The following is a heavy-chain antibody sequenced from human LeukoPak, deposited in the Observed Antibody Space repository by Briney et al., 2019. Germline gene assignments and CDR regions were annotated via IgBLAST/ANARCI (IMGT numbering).Heavy chain of an antibody. CDR3: ARVGEQQLDEAFFDY. CDR2: IYYSGST. J-gene: IGHJ4*02. Sequence: SETLSLTCTVSGGSISSYYWSWIRQPPGKGLEWIGYIYYSGSTNYNPSLKSRVTISVDTSKNQFSLKLSSVTAADTAVYYCARVGEQQLDEAFFDYWGQGTLVTVSS. V-gene: IGHV4-59*01. CDR1: GGSISSYY. D-gene: IGHD6-13*01.